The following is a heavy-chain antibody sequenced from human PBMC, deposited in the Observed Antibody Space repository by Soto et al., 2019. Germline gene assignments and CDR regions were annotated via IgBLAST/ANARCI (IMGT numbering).Heavy chain of an antibody. D-gene: IGHD1-26*01. CDR2: FDPEDGET. CDR3: ATGNGGSYYEGFDY. Sequence: ASVKVSCKVSGYTLTELSMHWVRQAPGKGLEWMGGFDPEDGETIYAQKFQGRVTMTEDTSTDTAYMELSSLRSGDTAVYYCATGNGGSYYEGFDYWGQGTLVTVSS. J-gene: IGHJ4*02. CDR1: GYTLTELS. V-gene: IGHV1-24*01.